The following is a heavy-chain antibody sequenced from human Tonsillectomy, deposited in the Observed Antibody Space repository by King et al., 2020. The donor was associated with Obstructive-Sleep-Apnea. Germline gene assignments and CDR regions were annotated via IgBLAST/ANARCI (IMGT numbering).Heavy chain of an antibody. CDR3: TRDLGYYDTSGYLGFY. Sequence: QLVQSGGGLVQPGRSLRLSCTASGFTFGDYAMSWFRQAPGKGLEWVGVIRRKVYGGTTEYAEFVKGRFTISRDDSKSIAYLQMTSLKTEDTAVYYCTRDLGYYDTSGYLGFYWGQGTLVTVSS. CDR2: IRRKVYGGTT. D-gene: IGHD3-22*01. CDR1: GFTFGDYA. J-gene: IGHJ4*02. V-gene: IGHV3-49*03.